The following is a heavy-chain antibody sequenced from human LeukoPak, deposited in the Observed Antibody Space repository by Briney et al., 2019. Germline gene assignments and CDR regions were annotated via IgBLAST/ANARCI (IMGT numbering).Heavy chain of an antibody. D-gene: IGHD3-22*01. CDR2: IYYSGST. CDR1: GDSISSYY. V-gene: IGHV4-59*01. J-gene: IGHJ6*02. CDR3: ARRPQFYESNEFSHGNDV. Sequence: SETLSLTCTVSGDSISSYYWSWIRQPPGKGLEWIGHIYYSGSTNNNPSLKSRVTISVDTSKNQLSLKLSSVTAADTAVYYCARRPQFYESNEFSHGNDVRGQGTTVTVSS.